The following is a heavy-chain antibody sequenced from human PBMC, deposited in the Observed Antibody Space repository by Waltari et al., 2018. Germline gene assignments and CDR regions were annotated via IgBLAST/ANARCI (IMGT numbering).Heavy chain of an antibody. D-gene: IGHD5-12*01. CDR3: ARTYDPLYYFDY. V-gene: IGHV4-38-2*01. CDR1: GYSISSCSY. J-gene: IGHJ4*02. Sequence: QVQLQESGPGLVKPSETLSLTCAVSGYSISSCSYWGWIRQHPGKGLEWIGSIYHSGSTYYNPSLKSRVTISVDTSKNQFSLKLSSVTAADTAVYYCARTYDPLYYFDYWGQGTLVTVSS. CDR2: IYHSGST.